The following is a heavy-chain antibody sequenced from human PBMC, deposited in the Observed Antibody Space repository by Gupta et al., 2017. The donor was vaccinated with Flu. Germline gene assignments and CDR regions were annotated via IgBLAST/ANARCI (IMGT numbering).Heavy chain of an antibody. D-gene: IGHD7-27*01. CDR1: GFPFNDYW. J-gene: IGHJ4*02. V-gene: IGHV3-7*01. CDR3: AKDHGRGDLSPGASDY. Sequence: EVQLVESGGGLVQPGGSLRLSCAASGFPFNDYWMTWVRQAPGKGLEWVAHIKQDGSGKYYADSVKGRFTISRDNAKTSVYLQMNNLRAEDTAVYYCAKDHGRGDLSPGASDYWGQGALVTVSS. CDR2: IKQDGSGK.